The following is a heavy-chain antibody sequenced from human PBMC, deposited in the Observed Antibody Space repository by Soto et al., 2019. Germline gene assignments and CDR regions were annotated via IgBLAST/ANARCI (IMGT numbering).Heavy chain of an antibody. V-gene: IGHV4-61*01. CDR3: TRATSRLQWFDP. Sequence: SETLSLTCTVSGGAVSSGTYYWSWIRQPPGKGLEWIGHIYFTGSTNYNPSLKSRVTMSLDTSRKQFSLKLSSVTAADTAVYYWTRATSRLQWFDPCGLGNLVSVSS. J-gene: IGHJ5*02. D-gene: IGHD2-15*01. CDR2: IYFTGST. CDR1: GGAVSSGTYY.